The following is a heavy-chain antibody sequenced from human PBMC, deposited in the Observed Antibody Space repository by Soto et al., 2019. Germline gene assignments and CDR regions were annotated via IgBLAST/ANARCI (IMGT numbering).Heavy chain of an antibody. Sequence: VKVSCKASGYTFFTYDISWVREAPGQGLEWMGWISTYSGDTKYAQKFQGRVTMTTDTSTTTAYLELRSLRSDDTAVYYCARHHGPTTSENWFDPWGQGTLVTVSS. CDR3: ARHHGPTTSENWFDP. D-gene: IGHD5-12*01. CDR2: ISTYSGDT. J-gene: IGHJ5*02. CDR1: GYTFFTYD. V-gene: IGHV1-18*01.